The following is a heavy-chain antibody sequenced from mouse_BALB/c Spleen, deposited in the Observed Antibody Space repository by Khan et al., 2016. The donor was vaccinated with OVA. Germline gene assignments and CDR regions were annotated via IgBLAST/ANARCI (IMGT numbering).Heavy chain of an antibody. J-gene: IGHJ3*01. CDR1: GFTFSTYG. D-gene: IGHD1-1*01. V-gene: IGHV5-6*01. CDR2: VSTGGSYT. Sequence: VELVESGGDLVKPGGSLKLSCAASGFTFSTYGMSWVRQTPDKRLEWVATVSTGGSYTYYPDSVKGRFPISRANAKNTLYLQMSGLKSEDTAMFDCTRLAYYYDSEGFAYWGQGTLVTVSA. CDR3: TRLAYYYDSEGFAY.